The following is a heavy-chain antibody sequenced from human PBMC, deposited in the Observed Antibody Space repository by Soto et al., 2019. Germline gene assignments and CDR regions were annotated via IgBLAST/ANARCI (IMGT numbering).Heavy chain of an antibody. CDR1: GYTFTSYD. V-gene: IGHV1-8*01. Sequence: QVQLLQSGAEVKKPRASVKVSCKASGYTFTSYDINWVRQAPGQGLEWMGWMNPNSANTDYAQKFQGRVTMPTNTSISAAYIALSSLRSRVTAVYYCARDQANYGMNVLGQETAVTVSS. CDR3: ARDQANYGMNV. J-gene: IGHJ6*02. CDR2: MNPNSANT.